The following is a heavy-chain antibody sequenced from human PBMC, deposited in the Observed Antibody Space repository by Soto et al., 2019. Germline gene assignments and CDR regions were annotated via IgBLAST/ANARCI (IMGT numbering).Heavy chain of an antibody. CDR3: GRDRYSSSWAGFDY. J-gene: IGHJ4*02. D-gene: IGHD6-6*01. V-gene: IGHV1-2*04. CDR1: GYTFTGYY. CDR2: INPNSGVT. Sequence: QVQLVQSGAEVKKPGASVKVSCKASGYTFTGYYMHWVRQAPGQGLEWIGWINPNSGVTNYAQKFQGWVTMTRHTSNRQAYMELSRLGSDDAAVYYCGRDRYSSSWAGFDYWGQGTLVTVSS.